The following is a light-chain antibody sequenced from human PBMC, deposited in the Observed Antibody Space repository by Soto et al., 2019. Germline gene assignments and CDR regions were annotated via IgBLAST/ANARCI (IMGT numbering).Light chain of an antibody. J-gene: IGKJ1*01. Sequence: EIVITQSPATLSVSPGERATLSCRASQSVATNLAWYQQKPGQPPRLLIYGASTRATGIPARFSGCGSGTEFTLTISSLQSVDFAVYSCQQYNNWPWTFGQGTKVDIK. V-gene: IGKV3-15*01. CDR2: GAS. CDR1: QSVATN. CDR3: QQYNNWPWT.